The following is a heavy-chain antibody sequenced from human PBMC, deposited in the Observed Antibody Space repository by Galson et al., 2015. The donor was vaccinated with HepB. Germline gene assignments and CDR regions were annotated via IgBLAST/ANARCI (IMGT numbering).Heavy chain of an antibody. Sequence: SLRLSCAASGFTFSNAWMNWVRQAPGKGLEWVGRTKSKTDGGTTDYAAPVKGRFTTSRDDSKNTLYLQMNSLKTEDTAVYYCTTDYITRGRPQYGSGSFRVDWGQGTLVTVSS. CDR2: TKSKTDGGTT. V-gene: IGHV3-15*07. CDR1: GFTFSNAW. CDR3: TTDYITRGRPQYGSGSFRVD. D-gene: IGHD3-10*01. J-gene: IGHJ4*02.